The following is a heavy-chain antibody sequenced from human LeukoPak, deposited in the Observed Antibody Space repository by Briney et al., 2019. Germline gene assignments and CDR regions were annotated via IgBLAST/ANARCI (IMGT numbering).Heavy chain of an antibody. V-gene: IGHV3-7*03. CDR3: ARDMGYSSGWYTDYGMDV. Sequence: GGSLRLSCAASGFTFSSYWMSWVRQAPGKGLEWVANIKQDGSEKYYVDSVKGRFTISRDNAKNSLYLQMNSLRAEDTAVYYCARDMGYSSGWYTDYGMDVWGKGTTVTVSS. CDR2: IKQDGSEK. J-gene: IGHJ6*04. D-gene: IGHD6-19*01. CDR1: GFTFSSYW.